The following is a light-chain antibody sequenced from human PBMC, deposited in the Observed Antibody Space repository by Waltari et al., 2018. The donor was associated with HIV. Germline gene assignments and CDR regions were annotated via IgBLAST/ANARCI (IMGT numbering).Light chain of an antibody. CDR2: LGS. Sequence: MTQSSPALSATPGELASISCRSIQSLLHSNGYNYLDWYLQKPGQSPQLLIYLGSNRASGVPDRFSGSGSGTDFTLKISRVEAEDVGVYYCMQALQTPFTFGGGTKVEIK. CDR3: MQALQTPFT. V-gene: IGKV2-28*01. CDR1: QSLLHSNGYNY. J-gene: IGKJ4*01.